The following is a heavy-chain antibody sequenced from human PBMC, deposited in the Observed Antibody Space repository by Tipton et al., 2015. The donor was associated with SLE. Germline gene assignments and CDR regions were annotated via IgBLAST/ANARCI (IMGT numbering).Heavy chain of an antibody. D-gene: IGHD6-13*01. Sequence: TLSLTCTVSGYSISSGYYWGWIRQPPGKGLEWIGSIYHSGSTYYNPSLKSRVTISVDTSKNQFSLKLSSVTAADTAVYYCARGRGDNIAAPRDAFDIWGQGTMVTVSS. CDR1: GYSISSGYY. CDR2: IYHSGST. V-gene: IGHV4-38-2*02. CDR3: ARGRGDNIAAPRDAFDI. J-gene: IGHJ3*02.